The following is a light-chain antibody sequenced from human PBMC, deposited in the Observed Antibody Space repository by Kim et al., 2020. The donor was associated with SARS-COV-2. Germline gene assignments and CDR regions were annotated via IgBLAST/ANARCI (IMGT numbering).Light chain of an antibody. CDR2: QTS. V-gene: IGKV1-5*03. Sequence: SASVVDRVIITCQASLTGTGSLAWYQQKPGKAPNLLIYQTSTLESGVPSRFSGSGSGAEFTLTISSLQPDDSATYHCQQYNSASYTFRQGTKLEI. CDR3: QQYNSASYT. J-gene: IGKJ2*01. CDR1: LTGTGS.